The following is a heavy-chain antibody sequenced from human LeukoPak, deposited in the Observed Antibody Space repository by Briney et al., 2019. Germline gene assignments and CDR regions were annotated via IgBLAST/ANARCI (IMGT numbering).Heavy chain of an antibody. V-gene: IGHV1-46*01. CDR1: GSTFTSYY. Sequence: ASVKVSCKTSGSTFTSYYMHWVRQAPGQGLEWMGIINPSGGSTTYAQNFQGRLTMTSATSTSTVYMELSSLRSEDTAVYYCARSSAYYNEADIWGQGTMVTVSS. D-gene: IGHD3-9*01. J-gene: IGHJ3*02. CDR2: INPSGGST. CDR3: ARSSAYYNEADI.